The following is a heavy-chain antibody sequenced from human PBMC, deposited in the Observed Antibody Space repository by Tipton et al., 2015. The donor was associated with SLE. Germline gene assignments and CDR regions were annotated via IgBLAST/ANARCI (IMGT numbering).Heavy chain of an antibody. J-gene: IGHJ4*02. V-gene: IGHV4-59*01. CDR3: ARSAGYGSSWAHFDY. D-gene: IGHD6-13*01. Sequence: LRLSCTVSGGSIGPYYWHWIRQSPGKALEWIGYIYFDGNSNGRGNYNPSLKSRVTMSVDMSKNQFSLKLSSVTAADTAVYYCARSAGYGSSWAHFDYWGQGTLVTVSS. CDR1: GGSIGPYY. CDR2: IYFDGNS.